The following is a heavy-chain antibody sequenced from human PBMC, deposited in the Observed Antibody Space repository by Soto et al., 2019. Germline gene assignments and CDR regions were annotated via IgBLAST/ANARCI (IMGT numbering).Heavy chain of an antibody. CDR3: AFPGIAAAGKTGFDY. CDR2: ISYDGNNK. V-gene: IGHV3-30*03. D-gene: IGHD6-13*01. CDR1: GFTLNSRW. Sequence: ALRLSCVVSGFTLNSRWMHWVRQAPGKGLEGVAVISYDGNNKYYADSVKGRFTISRDNSKSTLDLQMNSLRAEDKAIFYCAFPGIAAAGKTGFDYWGQGTLVTVSS. J-gene: IGHJ4*02.